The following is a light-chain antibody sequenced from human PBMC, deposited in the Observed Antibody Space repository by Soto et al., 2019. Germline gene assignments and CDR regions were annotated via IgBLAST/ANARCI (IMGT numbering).Light chain of an antibody. V-gene: IGKV3-20*01. Sequence: EKVLTQSPGTLSLSPGEKATLSYRAIQSVSSSYLAWYQQKPGQAPRLLIYGASSRATGIPDRFSGSGSGTDFTLTISRLEPEDFAVYYCQQYGSSPFTFGGGTKVDIK. J-gene: IGKJ4*01. CDR3: QQYGSSPFT. CDR2: GAS. CDR1: QSVSSSY.